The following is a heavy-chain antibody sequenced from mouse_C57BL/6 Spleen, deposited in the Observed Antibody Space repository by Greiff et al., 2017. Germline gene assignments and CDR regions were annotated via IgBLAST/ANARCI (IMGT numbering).Heavy chain of an antibody. J-gene: IGHJ4*01. CDR1: GFTFSSYA. V-gene: IGHV5-4*01. Sequence: EVQRVESGGGLVKPGASLNLSCAASGFTFSSYAMSWVRQTPEKRLEWVATISDGGSYTYYPDNVKGRFTISRDNAKNNLYLQMSHLTSEDTAMYYCARDGYYYAMDYWGQGTSVTVSS. CDR3: ARDGYYYAMDY. CDR2: ISDGGSYT.